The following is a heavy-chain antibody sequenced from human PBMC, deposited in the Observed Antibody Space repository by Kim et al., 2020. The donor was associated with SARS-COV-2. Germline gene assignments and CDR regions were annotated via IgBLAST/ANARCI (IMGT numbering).Heavy chain of an antibody. CDR3: ASGVIVVVPAAIYTTGAFDI. CDR1: GGTFSSYA. D-gene: IGHD2-2*01. V-gene: IGHV1-69*13. Sequence: SVKVSCKASGGTFSSYAISWVRQAPGQGLEWMGGIIPIFGTANYAQKFQGRVTITADESTSTAYMELSSLRSEDTAVYYCASGVIVVVPAAIYTTGAFDIWGQGTMVTVSS. CDR2: IIPIFGTA. J-gene: IGHJ3*02.